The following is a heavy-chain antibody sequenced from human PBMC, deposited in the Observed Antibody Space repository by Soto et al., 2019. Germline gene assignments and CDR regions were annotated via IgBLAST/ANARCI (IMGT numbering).Heavy chain of an antibody. CDR3: SKGRPRYSGLDTDFDA. CDR2: INYNGGRV. CDR1: GFTFDEHS. J-gene: IGHJ4*02. Sequence: EVRLVESGGGFVQPGRSLRLSCTVSGFTFDEHSMHWVRQAPGKGLEWVSGINYNGGRVAYVDSVRGRFTIARDKDNKLLFLQMNSLRPEDTGLYFCSKGRPRYSGLDTDFDAWGQGTPVTVSS. V-gene: IGHV3-9*01. D-gene: IGHD5-12*01.